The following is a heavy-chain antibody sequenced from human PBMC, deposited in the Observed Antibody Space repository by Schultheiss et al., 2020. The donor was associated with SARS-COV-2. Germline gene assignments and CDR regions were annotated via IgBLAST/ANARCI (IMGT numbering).Heavy chain of an antibody. D-gene: IGHD3-16*02. V-gene: IGHV4-4*02. CDR1: GGSISSSNW. Sequence: SETLSLTCAVSGGSISSSNWWSWVRQPPGKGLEWIGEIYHSGSTNYNPSLKSRVTISVDKSKNQFSLKLSSVTAADTAVYYCARGGNYDYVWGSYRSFDYWGQGTLVTVSS. J-gene: IGHJ4*02. CDR3: ARGGNYDYVWGSYRSFDY. CDR2: IYHSGST.